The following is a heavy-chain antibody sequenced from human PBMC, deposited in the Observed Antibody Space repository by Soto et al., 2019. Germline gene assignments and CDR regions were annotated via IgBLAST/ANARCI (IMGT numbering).Heavy chain of an antibody. CDR3: ARGILWRDNWFDP. D-gene: IGHD3-3*01. J-gene: IGHJ5*02. CDR2: IIPIFGTA. CDR1: GGTFSSYA. V-gene: IGHV1-69*13. Sequence: RASVKVSCKASGGTFSSYAISWVRQAPGQGLEWMGGIIPIFGTANYAQKFQGRVTITADESTSTAYMELSSLRSEDTAVYYCARGILWRDNWFDPWGQGTLVTVSS.